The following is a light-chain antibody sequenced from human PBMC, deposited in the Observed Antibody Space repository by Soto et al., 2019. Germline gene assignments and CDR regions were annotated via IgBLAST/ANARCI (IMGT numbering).Light chain of an antibody. J-gene: IGKJ2*01. CDR2: GSS. CDR3: RQYGSSPPYT. Sequence: EVVLTQSPGTLSLSPGESATLSCRASQSVSNNYFAWYQQKPGQAPRLLIFGSSDRATGIPDRFSGSGSGTDFTLTISILEPEDFAVYYCRQYGSSPPYTFGQGTKLEIK. V-gene: IGKV3-20*01. CDR1: QSVSNNY.